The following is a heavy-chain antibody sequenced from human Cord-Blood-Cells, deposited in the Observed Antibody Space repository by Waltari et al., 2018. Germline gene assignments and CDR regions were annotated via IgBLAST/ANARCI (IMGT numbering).Heavy chain of an antibody. CDR1: GGSFSGYY. Sequence: QVQLQQWGAGLLKPSETLSLTCAVYGGSFSGYYWSWIRQPPGKGLEWVGEINHSGSTNYNPSLKGRVTISVDTSKNQFSLKLGSVTAADTAVYYCARKRSSSWYGAFDIWGQGTMVTVSS. D-gene: IGHD6-13*01. J-gene: IGHJ3*02. V-gene: IGHV4-34*01. CDR3: ARKRSSSWYGAFDI. CDR2: INHSGST.